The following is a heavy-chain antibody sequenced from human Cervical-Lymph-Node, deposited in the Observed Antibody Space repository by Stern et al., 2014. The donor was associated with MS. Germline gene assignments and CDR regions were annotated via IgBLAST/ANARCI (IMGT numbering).Heavy chain of an antibody. CDR3: ARGELKEGLVRGMDV. D-gene: IGHD6-13*01. CDR2: SIPIFGTA. J-gene: IGHJ6*02. V-gene: IGHV1-69*01. Sequence: VQLEESGAEVKKPGSSVKVSCKASGGTFTSYDISWVRQAPGQGLEWMGGSIPIFGTANYGQKFQGRATMPADAATSTAYMEVSSLRSEDTAVYYCARGELKEGLVRGMDVWGQGTTVTVSS. CDR1: GGTFTSYD.